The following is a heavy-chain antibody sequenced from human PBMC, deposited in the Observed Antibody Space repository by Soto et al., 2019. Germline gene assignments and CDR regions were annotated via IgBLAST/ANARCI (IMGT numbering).Heavy chain of an antibody. CDR2: IIPIFGTA. J-gene: IGHJ6*02. CDR3: ALGAYDLLLRGHGMDV. CDR1: GGTFSSYA. D-gene: IGHD5-12*01. V-gene: IGHV1-69*13. Sequence: SVKVSCKASGGTFSSYAISWVRQAPGQGLEWMGGIIPIFGTANYAQKFQGRVTITADESMSTAYMELSSLRSEHTAVYYCALGAYDLLLRGHGMDVWGQGTTVTVSS.